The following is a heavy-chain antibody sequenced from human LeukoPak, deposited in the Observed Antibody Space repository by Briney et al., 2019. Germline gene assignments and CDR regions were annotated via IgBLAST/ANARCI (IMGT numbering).Heavy chain of an antibody. CDR3: ARDRRSRKVDY. Sequence: GGSLRLSCAASGFTFSSYWMSWVRQAPGKGLEWVANIKQGGSEKYYVDSVKGRFTTSRDSAKNSLYLQMNSLRAEDTAVYYCARDRRSRKVDYWGQGTLVTVSS. V-gene: IGHV3-7*01. J-gene: IGHJ4*02. CDR2: IKQGGSEK. CDR1: GFTFSSYW. D-gene: IGHD5-24*01.